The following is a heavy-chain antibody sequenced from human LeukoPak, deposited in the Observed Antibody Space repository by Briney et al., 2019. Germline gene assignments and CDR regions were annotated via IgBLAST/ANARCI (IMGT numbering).Heavy chain of an antibody. J-gene: IGHJ5*02. CDR1: GFTFSNSA. D-gene: IGHD1-26*01. Sequence: GGSLRLSCAASGFTFSNSAMSWVRQSPGKGLEWVSAISSSGGSTYYADSVKGRFTISRDNSKNTLYLQINSLKAEDTAVYYCAKAPWELVDWFDPWGQGTLVTVSS. V-gene: IGHV3-23*01. CDR2: ISSSGGST. CDR3: AKAPWELVDWFDP.